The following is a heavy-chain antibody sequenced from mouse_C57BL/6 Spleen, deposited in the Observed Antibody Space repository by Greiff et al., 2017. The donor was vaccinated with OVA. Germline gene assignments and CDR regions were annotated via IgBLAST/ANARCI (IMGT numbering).Heavy chain of an antibody. Sequence: VMLMESGPGLVQPSQSLSITCTVSGFSLTSYGVHWVRQSPGKGLEWLGVIWRGGSTDYNAAFMSRLSITKDNSKSQVFFKMNSLQADDTAIYYCAKTGTGGDYFDYWGQGTTLTVSS. J-gene: IGHJ2*01. D-gene: IGHD3-3*01. CDR2: IWRGGST. CDR1: GFSLTSYG. CDR3: AKTGTGGDYFDY. V-gene: IGHV2-5*01.